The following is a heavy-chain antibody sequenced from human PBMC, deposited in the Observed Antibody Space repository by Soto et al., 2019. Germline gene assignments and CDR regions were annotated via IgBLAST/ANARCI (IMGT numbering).Heavy chain of an antibody. V-gene: IGHV1-8*01. Sequence: ASVKVSCKASGYTFTNYDINWVRQAPGQGLEWMGWMNPNSGNTGYAQKFQGRVTMTRDTSIRTAYMELSSLRSEDTAMYYCARADAAYYGMGVWGQGTTVTVSS. CDR2: MNPNSGNT. CDR3: ARADAAYYGMGV. J-gene: IGHJ6*02. CDR1: GYTFTNYD.